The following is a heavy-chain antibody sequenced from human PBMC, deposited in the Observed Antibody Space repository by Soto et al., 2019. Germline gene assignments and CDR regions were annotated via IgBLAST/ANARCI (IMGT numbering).Heavy chain of an antibody. CDR3: VKGVRNPGPIKGWGYDVDQ. Sequence: EVRLVESGGGLVQPGRPLRLSCIASGFTFDDHVMHWVRRAPGKGLEWVSGIQWSSGSLDYANSLKGRFSISRDNAKKSLFLQMNSLRREDTPLYYCVKGVRNPGPIKGWGYDVDQWGQGTQVTVSS. J-gene: IGHJ4*02. CDR1: GFTFDDHV. D-gene: IGHD5-12*01. V-gene: IGHV3-9*01. CDR2: IQWSSGSL.